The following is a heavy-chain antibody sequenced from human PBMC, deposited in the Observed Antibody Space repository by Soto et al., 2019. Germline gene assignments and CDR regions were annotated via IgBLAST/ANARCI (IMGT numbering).Heavy chain of an antibody. V-gene: IGHV5-51*01. CDR1: GYIFTSYY. D-gene: IGHD3-10*01. J-gene: IGHJ6*02. Sequence: PGESLKIACKGSGYIFTSYYIAWVRQMPGKGLEWMGIIHPGDSETRYSPPFQGHVIISADKSISSAYLQWSSLEAADTAMYYCARQRITRVRGVSSSGLDVWGQGTTVTVSS. CDR3: ARQRITRVRGVSSSGLDV. CDR2: IHPGDSET.